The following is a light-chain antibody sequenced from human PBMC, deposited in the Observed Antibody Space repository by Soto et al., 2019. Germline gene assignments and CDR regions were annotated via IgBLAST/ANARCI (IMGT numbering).Light chain of an antibody. CDR3: SSYTSSSTPLYV. CDR1: SDDVGGYNY. Sequence: QSALTQPASVSGSPGQSITVSCTGASDDVGGYNYVSWYQHHPGKAPKLMIYDVSNRPSGVSNRFSGSKSGNTASLTISGLQAEDEADYYCSSYTSSSTPLYVFGTGTKVTVL. V-gene: IGLV2-14*03. J-gene: IGLJ1*01. CDR2: DVS.